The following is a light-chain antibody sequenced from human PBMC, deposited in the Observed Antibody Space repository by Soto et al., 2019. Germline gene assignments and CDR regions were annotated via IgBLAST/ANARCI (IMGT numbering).Light chain of an antibody. J-gene: IGKJ2*01. Sequence: EIVMTQSPATLSVSPGERATLSCRASQSVGSTLVWYQQKPGKAPRLLISGASTRAAGIPARFSGSGSGTEFTLTISSLQSEDFADYYCQQYKSWPPTFGQGTKLEIK. V-gene: IGKV3-15*01. CDR2: GAS. CDR3: QQYKSWPPT. CDR1: QSVGST.